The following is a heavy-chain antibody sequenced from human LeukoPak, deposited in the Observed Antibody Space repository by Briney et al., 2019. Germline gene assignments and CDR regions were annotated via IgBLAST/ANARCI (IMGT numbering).Heavy chain of an antibody. Sequence: PSETPSLTCTVSGGSISSYYWSWIRQPPGKGLEWIGYIYYSGNTNYNPSLKSRVTISVDTSNNQFSLRLRSVAAADTAVYYCARAPAKGWYYFDYWGQGTLVTVSS. D-gene: IGHD6-19*01. J-gene: IGHJ4*02. CDR2: IYYSGNT. CDR3: ARAPAKGWYYFDY. V-gene: IGHV4-59*01. CDR1: GGSISSYY.